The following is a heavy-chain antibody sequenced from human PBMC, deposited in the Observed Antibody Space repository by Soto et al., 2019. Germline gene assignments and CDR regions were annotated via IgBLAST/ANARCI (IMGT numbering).Heavy chain of an antibody. CDR3: ARKKPGDDAFDI. CDR1: GGTFSSYA. J-gene: IGHJ3*02. Sequence: ASVKVSCKASGGTFSSYAISWVRQAPGQGLEWMGGIIPIFGTANYAQKFQGRVTITADESTSTAYMELSSLRSEDTAVYYCARKKPGDDAFDIWGQGTMVTVSS. V-gene: IGHV1-69*13. D-gene: IGHD3-10*01. CDR2: IIPIFGTA.